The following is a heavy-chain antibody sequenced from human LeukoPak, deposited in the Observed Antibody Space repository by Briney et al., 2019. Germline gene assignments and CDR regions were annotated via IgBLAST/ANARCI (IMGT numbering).Heavy chain of an antibody. CDR2: ISNDGSNK. J-gene: IGHJ5*02. CDR1: GFTFSSYA. CDR3: ARDRKAGGVGEFDP. V-gene: IGHV3-30*04. Sequence: GGSLRLSCTASGFTFSSYAMHWVRRAPGKGLEWVAAISNDGSNKYYTDSVKGRFTISRDNTKNTLYLQMNSLRAEDTAVYYCARDRKAGGVGEFDPWGQGTLVTVSS. D-gene: IGHD1-26*01.